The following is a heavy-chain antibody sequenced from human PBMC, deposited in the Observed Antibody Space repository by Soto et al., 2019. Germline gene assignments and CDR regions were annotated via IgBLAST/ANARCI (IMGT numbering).Heavy chain of an antibody. Sequence: QVQLVESGGGVVQPGRSLRLSCAASGFTFSSHAMHWVRQAPGKGLEWVAVISYDGSNKYYADSVKGRFTISRDNSKNTLYLQMNSLRAEDTAVYYCARDRLRYNWNDFPYYYYGMDVWGQGTTVTVSS. CDR3: ARDRLRYNWNDFPYYYYGMDV. D-gene: IGHD1-1*01. CDR1: GFTFSSHA. J-gene: IGHJ6*02. CDR2: ISYDGSNK. V-gene: IGHV3-30-3*01.